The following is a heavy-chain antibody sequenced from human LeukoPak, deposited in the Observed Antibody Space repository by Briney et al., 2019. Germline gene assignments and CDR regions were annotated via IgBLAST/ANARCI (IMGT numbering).Heavy chain of an antibody. V-gene: IGHV3-7*01. Sequence: PGGSLRLSCAASGFTFSSYWMTWVRQAPGKGLEWVANIKQDGSEEYYVDSVKGRFTISRDNAKNSLYLQMNSPRAEDTAVYYCARDGLGSAFDYWGQGTLVTVSS. J-gene: IGHJ4*02. CDR3: ARDGLGSAFDY. CDR2: IKQDGSEE. D-gene: IGHD3/OR15-3a*01. CDR1: GFTFSSYW.